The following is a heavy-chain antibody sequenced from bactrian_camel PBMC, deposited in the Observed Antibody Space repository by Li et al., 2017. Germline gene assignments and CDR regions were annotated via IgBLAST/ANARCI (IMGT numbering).Heavy chain of an antibody. D-gene: IGHD6*01. CDR3: AKCAGTHGGSWHCRRGNLED. Sequence: VQLVESGGGSVQTGGSLRLSCKPSFFILDDFDMMWYRQAPGKERDLVAAIGQGGGAFGHYADSVKGRFAISRDNTKNTLHLQLNSLKTEDTAAYYCAKCAGTHGGSWHCRRGNLEDRGQGTQVTVS. J-gene: IGHJ4*01. V-gene: IGHV3-1*01. CDR1: FFILDDFD. CDR2: IGQGGGA.